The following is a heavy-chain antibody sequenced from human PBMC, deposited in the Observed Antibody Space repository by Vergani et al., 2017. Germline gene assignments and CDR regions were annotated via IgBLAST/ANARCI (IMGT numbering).Heavy chain of an antibody. D-gene: IGHD3-3*01. Sequence: QVQLVQSGAEVKKPGASVKVSCKASGYMFITYGLSWVRQAPGQGLEWMGWISTYNGNTDYAQKFQDRVTMTTDTSTSTAYMELRSLRADDTAIYYCARDYTYDRQYGLDVWGQGTTVTVSS. CDR3: ARDYTYDRQYGLDV. V-gene: IGHV1-18*01. CDR1: GYMFITYG. CDR2: ISTYNGNT. J-gene: IGHJ6*02.